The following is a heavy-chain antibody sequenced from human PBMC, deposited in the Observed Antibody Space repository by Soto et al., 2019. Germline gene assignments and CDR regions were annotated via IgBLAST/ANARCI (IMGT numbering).Heavy chain of an antibody. D-gene: IGHD3-3*01. V-gene: IGHV1-69*13. CDR1: GGTFSSYA. J-gene: IGHJ5*02. Sequence: SVKVSCKASGGTFSSYAISWVRQAPGQGLEWMGGIIPIFGTANYAQKFQGRVTITADESTSTAYMELSSLRSEDTAVYYCASSGVVIPYNWFDPWGQGTLVTVSS. CDR3: ASSGVVIPYNWFDP. CDR2: IIPIFGTA.